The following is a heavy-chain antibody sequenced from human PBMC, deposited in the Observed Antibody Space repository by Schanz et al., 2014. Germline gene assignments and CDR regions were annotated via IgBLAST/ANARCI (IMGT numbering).Heavy chain of an antibody. J-gene: IGHJ4*02. D-gene: IGHD3-10*01. CDR1: GFNFSDYA. CDR3: ARGGFGEVSYFDY. Sequence: EVHLLESGGGLVPPGGSLRLSCAASGFNFSDYAMCWVRQAPGKGLEWVSAISGGGGTTYYTDSVKGRFTISRDNSKSTLYLQMNSLRAEDTAVYYCARGGFGEVSYFDYGGQGTLVTVSS. CDR2: ISGGGGTT. V-gene: IGHV3-23*01.